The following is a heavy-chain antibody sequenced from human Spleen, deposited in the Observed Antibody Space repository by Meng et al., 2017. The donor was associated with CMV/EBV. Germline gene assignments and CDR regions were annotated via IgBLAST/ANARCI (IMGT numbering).Heavy chain of an antibody. CDR2: ISSSSSYI. V-gene: IGHV3-21*01. Sequence: GGSLRLSCAASGFTFSSYSMNWVRQAPGKGLEWVSSISSSSSYIYYADSVKGRFTISRDNAKNSLYLQMNSLRAEDTAVYYCPRAPTQKYYYDSSGETPGYWGQGTLVTVSS. CDR3: PRAPTQKYYYDSSGETPGY. CDR1: GFTFSSYS. J-gene: IGHJ4*02. D-gene: IGHD3-22*01.